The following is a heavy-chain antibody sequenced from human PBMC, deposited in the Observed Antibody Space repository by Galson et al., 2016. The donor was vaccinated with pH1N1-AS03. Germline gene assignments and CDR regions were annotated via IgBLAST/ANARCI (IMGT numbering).Heavy chain of an antibody. J-gene: IGHJ4*02. V-gene: IGHV3-23*01. D-gene: IGHD1-14*01. CDR3: ARDSGRDTRTAYSFAS. Sequence: SLRLSCAASGFTFSTNAMSWVRQAPGKGLEWVATITGTSGTTYYADSVKGRFTVSRENSRNTLYLQMNNLRAEDSALYYCARDSGRDTRTAYSFASWGQGALVTVSS. CDR2: ITGTSGTT. CDR1: GFTFSTNA.